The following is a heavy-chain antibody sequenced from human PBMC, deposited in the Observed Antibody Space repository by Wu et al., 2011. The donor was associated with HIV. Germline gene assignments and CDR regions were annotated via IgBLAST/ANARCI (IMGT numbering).Heavy chain of an antibody. V-gene: IGHV1-69*14. D-gene: IGHD2-15*01. CDR1: GGTFNNHA. J-gene: IGHJ5*02. CDR3: ASQYCSGDSCYPYNWFDP. Sequence: QVQLVQSGAEVKKPGSSVKVSCKASGGTFNNHAITWVRQAPGQGLEWMGGIITIFDTANYAQKFQGRVTITANKSTSTAYMELSSLTSEDTALYYCASQYCSGDSCYPYNWFDPWGQGTLVTVSS. CDR2: IITIFDTA.